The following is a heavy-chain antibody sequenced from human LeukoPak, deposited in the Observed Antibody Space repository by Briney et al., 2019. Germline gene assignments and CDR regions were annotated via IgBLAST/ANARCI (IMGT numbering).Heavy chain of an antibody. V-gene: IGHV4-30-4*01. CDR2: IYYSGST. CDR1: GGSISSGDYY. CDR3: ARARDPGYSYGPHFDY. Sequence: SQALSLTCTVSGGSISSGDYYWSWIRQPPGKGLEWIGYIYYSGSTYYNPSLKSRVTISVDTSKNQFSLKLSSVTAADTAVYYCARARDPGYSYGPHFDYWGQGTLVTVSS. D-gene: IGHD5-18*01. J-gene: IGHJ4*02.